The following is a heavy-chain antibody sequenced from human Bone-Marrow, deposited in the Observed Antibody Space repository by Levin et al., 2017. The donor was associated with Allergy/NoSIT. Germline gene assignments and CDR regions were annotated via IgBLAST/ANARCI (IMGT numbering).Heavy chain of an antibody. CDR1: GYTFTDYS. J-gene: IGHJ4*02. Sequence: ASVKVSCKTSGYTFTDYSIHWVRQAPGQELEWVGIINPNGGATTYAQRFQGRVTMTRDTSTRTVYLELTSLRSEDTAAYYCARGCDGGYSPTYWGQGTLVTVSS. CDR2: INPNGGAT. CDR3: ARGCDGGYSPTY. D-gene: IGHD2-21*01. V-gene: IGHV1-46*01.